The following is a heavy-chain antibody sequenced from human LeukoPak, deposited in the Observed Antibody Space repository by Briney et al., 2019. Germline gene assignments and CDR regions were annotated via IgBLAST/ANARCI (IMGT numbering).Heavy chain of an antibody. CDR2: FTTYNGNT. J-gene: IGHJ4*02. D-gene: IGHD3-22*01. Sequence: ASVKVSCKASGYNFTGYYMHWVRQAPGQGLEWMGRFTTYNGNTNYAQKFRGRVTMTTDTSTTTAYLEVTSLRSDDTAVYYCARDSSGFYYVHWGQGTLVTVSS. CDR1: GYNFTGYY. V-gene: IGHV1-18*04. CDR3: ARDSSGFYYVH.